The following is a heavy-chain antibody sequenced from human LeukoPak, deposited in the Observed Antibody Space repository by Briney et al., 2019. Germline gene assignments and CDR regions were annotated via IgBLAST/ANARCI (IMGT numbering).Heavy chain of an antibody. CDR2: ISSSSSYI. V-gene: IGHV3-21*01. CDR1: GFTFNSYN. CDR3: ARDPRQWLVPSTHFDY. Sequence: PGGSLRLSCTASGFTFNSYNMNWVRQAPGKGLEWVSSISSSSSYIYYADSVKGRFTISRDNAKNSLYLQMNSLRAEDTAVYYCARDPRQWLVPSTHFDYWGQGTLVTVSS. D-gene: IGHD6-19*01. J-gene: IGHJ4*02.